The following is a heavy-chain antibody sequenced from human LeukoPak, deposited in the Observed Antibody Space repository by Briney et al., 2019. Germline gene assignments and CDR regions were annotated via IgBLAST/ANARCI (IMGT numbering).Heavy chain of an antibody. CDR3: ALVGEALDY. CDR1: GYTFIGYN. V-gene: IGHV1-2*02. Sequence: ASVKVSCKASGYTFIGYNMYWVRLAPGQGLEWMGWINPNSGGTNYAQSFQGRVTMTRDTSISTAYMELSRLRSDDTAIYYCALVGEALDYWGQGTLVTVSS. J-gene: IGHJ4*02. CDR2: INPNSGGT. D-gene: IGHD4-17*01.